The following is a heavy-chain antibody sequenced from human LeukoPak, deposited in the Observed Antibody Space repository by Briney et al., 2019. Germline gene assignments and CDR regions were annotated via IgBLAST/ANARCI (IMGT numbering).Heavy chain of an antibody. J-gene: IGHJ4*02. V-gene: IGHV4-38-2*02. CDR3: ARDTLWFGELYFDY. CDR2: IYHSGST. Sequence: SETLSLTCAVSGYSISSGYYWGWIRQPPGKGLEWIGSIYHSGSTYYNPSLKSRVTISVDTSKNQFSLKMSSVTAADAVVYYCARDTLWFGELYFDYWGQGTLVTVSS. CDR1: GYSISSGYY. D-gene: IGHD3-10*01.